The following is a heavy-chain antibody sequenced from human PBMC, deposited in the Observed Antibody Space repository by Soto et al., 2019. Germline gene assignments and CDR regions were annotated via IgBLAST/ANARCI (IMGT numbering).Heavy chain of an antibody. CDR3: ARDEAVAVAGTGYFDY. CDR2: IIPIFGTA. CDR1: GGTFSSYA. D-gene: IGHD6-19*01. V-gene: IGHV1-69*13. J-gene: IGHJ4*02. Sequence: SVKVSCKASGGTFSSYAISWVRQAPGQGLEWMGGIIPIFGTANYAQKFQGRVTITADESTSTAYMELSSLRSEDTAVYYCARDEAVAVAGTGYFDYWGQGTLVTVSS.